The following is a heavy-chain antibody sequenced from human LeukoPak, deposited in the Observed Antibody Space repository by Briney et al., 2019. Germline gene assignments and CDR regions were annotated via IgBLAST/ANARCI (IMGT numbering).Heavy chain of an antibody. Sequence: GGSLRLSCAASGFIFRSYWMHWVRQAPGKGLVWVSRINTDGTNTNYADSVKGRFTISRDNAKNTLYLQMNSLRVEDTAVYYCARVQGESPRCFDPWGQGILVTVSS. J-gene: IGHJ5*02. CDR2: INTDGTNT. CDR1: GFIFRSYW. D-gene: IGHD3-10*01. V-gene: IGHV3-74*01. CDR3: ARVQGESPRCFDP.